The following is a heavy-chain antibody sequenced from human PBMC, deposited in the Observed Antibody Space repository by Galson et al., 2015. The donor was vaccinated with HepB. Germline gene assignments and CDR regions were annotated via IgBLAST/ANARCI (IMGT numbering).Heavy chain of an antibody. CDR3: ARAGRGYCSGGSCYLINPHYYYYYGMDV. D-gene: IGHD2-15*01. CDR2: ISAYNGNT. CDR1: GYTFTSYG. J-gene: IGHJ6*02. V-gene: IGHV1-18*04. Sequence: SVKVSCKASGYTFTSYGISWVRQAPGQGLEWMGWISAYNGNTNYAQKLQGRVTMTTDTSTSTAYMELRSLRSDDTAVYYCARAGRGYCSGGSCYLINPHYYYYYGMDVWGQGTTVTVSS.